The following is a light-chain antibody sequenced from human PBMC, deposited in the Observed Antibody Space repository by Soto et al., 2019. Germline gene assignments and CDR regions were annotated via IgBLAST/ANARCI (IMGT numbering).Light chain of an antibody. J-gene: IGKJ1*01. Sequence: EKVMTQSPATLSVSPWERVTLSCRASQSVRSNLAWYQQKPGQPPRLLIYDASTRATGIPSRFSGSGSGTEFTLTISSLKSEDFAVYYCQQYDNWPRTFGQGTKVDIK. V-gene: IGKV3-15*01. CDR3: QQYDNWPRT. CDR1: QSVRSN. CDR2: DAS.